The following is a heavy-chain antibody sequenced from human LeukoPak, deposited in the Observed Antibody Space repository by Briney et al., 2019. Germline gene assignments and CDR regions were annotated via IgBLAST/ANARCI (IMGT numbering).Heavy chain of an antibody. CDR1: GFTVSNSY. Sequence: GGSLRLSCAVSGFTVSNSYMTWLRRAPGKGLEWVSAIHSGGTIFYADSVKGRFTISRDNSKNTLYLQMNSLRADDTAMYYCARDYYGSGKDWGQGTLVTVSS. D-gene: IGHD3-10*01. V-gene: IGHV3-53*01. CDR3: ARDYYGSGKD. CDR2: IHSGGTI. J-gene: IGHJ4*02.